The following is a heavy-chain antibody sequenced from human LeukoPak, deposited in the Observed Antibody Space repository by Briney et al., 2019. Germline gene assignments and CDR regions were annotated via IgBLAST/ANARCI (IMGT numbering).Heavy chain of an antibody. V-gene: IGHV3-33*08. Sequence: PGGSLRLSCAASGFTFSSYAMSWVRQAPGKGLEWVAVICYDGSNKYYADSVKGRFTISRDNSKNTLYLQMNSLRAEDTAVYYCARGHYGSGLFDYWGQGTLVTVSS. CDR1: GFTFSSYA. CDR3: ARGHYGSGLFDY. CDR2: ICYDGSNK. D-gene: IGHD3-10*01. J-gene: IGHJ4*02.